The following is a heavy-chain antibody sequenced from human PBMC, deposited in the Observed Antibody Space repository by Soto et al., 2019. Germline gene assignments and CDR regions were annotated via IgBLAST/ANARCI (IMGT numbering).Heavy chain of an antibody. Sequence: GGSLRLSCAASGFTFSDYYMSWIRQAPGKGLEWVSYISSSGSTIYYADSVKGRFTISRDNAKNSLYLQMNSLRAEDTAVYYCAKTPTVTTVSHFDYWGQGTLVTVSS. V-gene: IGHV3-11*01. CDR2: ISSSGSTI. D-gene: IGHD4-17*01. J-gene: IGHJ4*02. CDR3: AKTPTVTTVSHFDY. CDR1: GFTFSDYY.